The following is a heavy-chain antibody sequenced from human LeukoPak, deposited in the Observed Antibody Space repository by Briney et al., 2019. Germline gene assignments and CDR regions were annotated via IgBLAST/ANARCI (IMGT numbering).Heavy chain of an antibody. CDR2: ISSTSSRI. Sequence: GGSLRLSCAASGFTFSSYSMNWVRQAPGQGLEWVSYISSTSSRIYNADSVKGRFTISRDNAKNSLYLQMNSLRAEDTAVYYCAKGSPFYDSSGYPPHFDYWGQGTLVTVSS. CDR3: AKGSPFYDSSGYPPHFDY. CDR1: GFTFSSYS. V-gene: IGHV3-48*01. J-gene: IGHJ4*02. D-gene: IGHD3-22*01.